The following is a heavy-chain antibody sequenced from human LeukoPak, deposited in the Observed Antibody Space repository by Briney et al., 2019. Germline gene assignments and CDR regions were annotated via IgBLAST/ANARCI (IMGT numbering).Heavy chain of an antibody. Sequence: GGSVRLCCAASEFTFSSYAMSWVRQAPGKGLEWVSAISGSGGSTYYADSVKGRFTISRDNSKNTLYLQMNSLRAEDTAVYYCATEGTAAWDYWGQGTLVTVSS. D-gene: IGHD5-18*01. CDR2: ISGSGGST. CDR3: ATEGTAAWDY. CDR1: EFTFSSYA. J-gene: IGHJ4*02. V-gene: IGHV3-23*01.